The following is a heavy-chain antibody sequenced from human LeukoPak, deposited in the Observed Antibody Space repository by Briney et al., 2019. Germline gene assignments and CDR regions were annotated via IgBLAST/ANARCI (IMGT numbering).Heavy chain of an antibody. D-gene: IGHD3-9*01. V-gene: IGHV1-18*01. CDR3: ARDRGYYDILTGYYGFDY. CDR1: GYTFTGYG. Sequence: GASVKVSCKASGYTFTGYGISWVRQAPGQGLEWMGWISDYNGHTNFAQKLQGRVTMTTDTSTNTAYMELRSLRSDDTAVYYCARDRGYYDILTGYYGFDYWGQGTLVTVSS. CDR2: ISDYNGHT. J-gene: IGHJ4*02.